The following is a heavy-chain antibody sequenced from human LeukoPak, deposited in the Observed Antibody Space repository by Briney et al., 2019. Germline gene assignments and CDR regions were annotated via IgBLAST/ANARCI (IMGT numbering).Heavy chain of an antibody. CDR3: AKLLYHSLAVFDI. D-gene: IGHD2-8*01. V-gene: IGHV3-23*01. Sequence: PGGSLRLSCAASGFTFSSYALGWFRQAPGRGLEWVSGISGSGVSKYYADSVKGRFTISRENSKNTLYLQMNSLRAEDTAVYYCAKLLYHSLAVFDIWGQGTTVTVSS. J-gene: IGHJ3*02. CDR1: GFTFSSYA. CDR2: ISGSGVSK.